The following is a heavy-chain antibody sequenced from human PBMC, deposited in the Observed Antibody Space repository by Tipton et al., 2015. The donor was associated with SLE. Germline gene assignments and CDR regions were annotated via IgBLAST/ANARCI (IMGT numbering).Heavy chain of an antibody. Sequence: TLSLTCTVSGGSISGYYWSWVRQPPGQGLEWIGYIHYRGSTNYNPSLKSRVTISIDTSKNQFSLKLRSVTAADTAIYYCAREGGGPDYWGQGTMVTVSS. CDR1: GGSISGYY. D-gene: IGHD4-11*01. J-gene: IGHJ3*01. V-gene: IGHV4-59*12. CDR2: IHYRGST. CDR3: AREGGGPDY.